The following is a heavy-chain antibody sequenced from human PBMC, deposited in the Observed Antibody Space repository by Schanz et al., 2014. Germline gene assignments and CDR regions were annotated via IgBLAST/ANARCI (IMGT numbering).Heavy chain of an antibody. Sequence: QVQLVQSGAEVKRPGSSVKVSCKASGGTFASYTLNWMRQARGQGPEVVGRIVPILNVTLYTHKFQGRVTITADTSTGTAYMELRSLKSEDTAVYYCARGYCSRASCYLEYFDLWGRGTLVTVSS. V-gene: IGHV1-69*02. CDR2: IVPILNVT. CDR1: GGTFASYT. CDR3: ARGYCSRASCYLEYFDL. D-gene: IGHD2-2*01. J-gene: IGHJ2*01.